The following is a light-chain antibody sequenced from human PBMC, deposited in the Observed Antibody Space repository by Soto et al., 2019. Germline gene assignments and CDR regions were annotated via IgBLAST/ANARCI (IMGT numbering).Light chain of an antibody. CDR1: QSVDCR. J-gene: IGKJ1*01. CDR3: QQFSDSPPERT. CDR2: GAS. V-gene: IGKV3-15*01. Sequence: ETVMTQSPAVLSVSPGERATLSCRASQSVDCRLAWYQQKPGQAPRLLIYGASTRATGIPARFSGSGSGTEFTLTISSLQSEDSAIYYCQQFSDSPPERTFGQGTKVEVK.